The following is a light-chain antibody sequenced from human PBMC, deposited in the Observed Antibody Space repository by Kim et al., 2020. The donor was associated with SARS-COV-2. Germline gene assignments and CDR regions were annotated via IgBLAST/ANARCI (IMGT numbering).Light chain of an antibody. Sequence: EIVLTQSPGTLSLSPGERATLSCRASQSVSRNYLAWLQQKRGQAPRLLIHGASSRATGIPDRFSGSASGTDFTLTISRREPDDFAVYYWRQYAASPITFGQGTRLEIK. CDR3: RQYAASPIT. V-gene: IGKV3-20*01. CDR2: GAS. J-gene: IGKJ5*01. CDR1: QSVSRNY.